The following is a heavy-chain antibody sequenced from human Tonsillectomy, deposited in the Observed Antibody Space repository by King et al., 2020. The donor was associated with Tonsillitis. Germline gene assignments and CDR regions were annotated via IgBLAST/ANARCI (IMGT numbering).Heavy chain of an antibody. V-gene: IGHV3-9*01. D-gene: IGHD5-18*01. CDR2: ISWNSGSI. J-gene: IGHJ3*02. CDR3: AKVYSYGYPTGFGNAFDI. Sequence: VQLVESGGGLVQPGRSLRLSCAASGFTFDDYAMHWVRQAPGKGLEWVSGISWNSGSIGYADSVKGRFTISRDNAKNSLYLQMNSLRAEDTALYYCAKVYSYGYPTGFGNAFDIWGQGTMVTVSS. CDR1: GFTFDDYA.